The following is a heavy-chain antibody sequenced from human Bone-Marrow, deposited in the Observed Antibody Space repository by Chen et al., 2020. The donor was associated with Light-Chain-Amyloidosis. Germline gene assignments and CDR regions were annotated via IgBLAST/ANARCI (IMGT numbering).Heavy chain of an antibody. CDR1: GYTFPNSW. D-gene: IGHD5-12*01. J-gene: IGHJ4*02. V-gene: IGHV5-51*01. CDR2: IYPDDSDA. Sequence: EVQLEQSGPEVKKPGESLKISCKGSGYTFPNSWIGWVRQMPGKGLEWRGVIYPDDSDARYSPSFEGQVTISADKSITTAYLQWRSLKASDTAMYYCARRRDGYNFDYWGQGTLVTVSS. CDR3: ARRRDGYNFDY.